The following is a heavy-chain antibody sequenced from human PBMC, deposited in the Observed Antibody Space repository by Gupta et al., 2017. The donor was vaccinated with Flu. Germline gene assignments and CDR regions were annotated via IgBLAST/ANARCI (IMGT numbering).Heavy chain of an antibody. CDR2: INQDGSTK. D-gene: IGHD3-10*01. CDR3: ARNRGWEQFDY. V-gene: IGHV3-7*01. Sequence: EVQLVESGGGLVQPGGSLSYSCAPSGFTFLNLWLNWFRQAPGKGLEWVANINQDGSTKNYVDSLKGRFTVSRDNAKNSLYLQVDSLRAEDTAVYFCARNRGWEQFDYWGQGTLVTVSS. J-gene: IGHJ4*02. CDR1: GFTFLNLW.